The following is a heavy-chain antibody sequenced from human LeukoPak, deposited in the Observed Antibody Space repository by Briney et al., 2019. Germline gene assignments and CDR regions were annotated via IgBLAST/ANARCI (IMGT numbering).Heavy chain of an antibody. V-gene: IGHV5-51*01. CDR2: IYPGDSDT. CDR1: GDSFTSDW. J-gene: IGHJ4*02. Sequence: GESLKISCQGSGDSFTSDWIGWVRQMPEKGLEWMGIIYPGDSDTRYSPSFQGQVTISVDKSIGTAYLQWSSLKASDTAMYYCARLSTLGKATVYFDYWGKGTLVTVSS. D-gene: IGHD4-11*01. CDR3: ARLSTLGKATVYFDY.